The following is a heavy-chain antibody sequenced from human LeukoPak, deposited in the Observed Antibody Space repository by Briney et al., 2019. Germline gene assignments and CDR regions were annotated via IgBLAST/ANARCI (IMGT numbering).Heavy chain of an antibody. CDR3: AYRPDTAGLDY. D-gene: IGHD5-18*01. J-gene: IGHJ4*02. CDR1: GFSLNTGGVA. Sequence: GPTLVKPTQTLTLTCTFSGFSLNTGGVAVAWIRQPPGKALEWLALIYWDDDQRYSPSLKSRLTITKDTSRNQVVLTMTNMDPVDTGTYYCAYRPDTAGLDYWGQGTLVTVSS. V-gene: IGHV2-5*02. CDR2: IYWDDDQ.